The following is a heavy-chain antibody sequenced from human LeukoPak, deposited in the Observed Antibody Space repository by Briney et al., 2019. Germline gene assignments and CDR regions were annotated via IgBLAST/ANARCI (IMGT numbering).Heavy chain of an antibody. CDR3: ARERVATILGAFDI. V-gene: IGHV4-38-2*02. Sequence: SETLSLTCTVSGYSISSGYYWGWIRQPPGKGLEWIGSIYHSGSTYYNPSLKSRVTISVDTSKNQFSLKLSSVTAADTAVYYCARERVATILGAFDIWGQGTMVTVSS. J-gene: IGHJ3*02. CDR2: IYHSGST. CDR1: GYSISSGYY. D-gene: IGHD5-12*01.